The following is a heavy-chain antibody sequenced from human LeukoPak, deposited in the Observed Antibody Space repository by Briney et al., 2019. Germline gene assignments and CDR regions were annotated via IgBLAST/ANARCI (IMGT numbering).Heavy chain of an antibody. J-gene: IGHJ4*02. Sequence: GRSLRLSCAASGFTFSSYGMHWVRQAPGKGLEWVAVISYDGSNKYYADSVKGRFTISRDNSKNTLYLQMNSLRAEDTAVYYCAKGQYYYGSGSRGFDYWGQGTLVTVSS. CDR3: AKGQYYYGSGSRGFDY. D-gene: IGHD3-10*01. V-gene: IGHV3-30*18. CDR1: GFTFSSYG. CDR2: ISYDGSNK.